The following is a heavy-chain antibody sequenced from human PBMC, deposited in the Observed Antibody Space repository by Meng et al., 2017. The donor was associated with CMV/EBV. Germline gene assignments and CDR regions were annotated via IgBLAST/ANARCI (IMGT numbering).Heavy chain of an antibody. J-gene: IGHJ4*02. CDR3: ARHTTKMEFYFDY. CDR2: ISDASGST. CDR1: GFTFSSYA. Sequence: GESLKISCAASGFTFSSYAVSWVRQAPGEGLEWVSTISDASGSTYYADSVKGRFTISRDTSKNTLYLQMNSLRAEDTAIYYCARHTTKMEFYFDYWGQGALVTVSS. D-gene: IGHD3-10*01. V-gene: IGHV3-23*01.